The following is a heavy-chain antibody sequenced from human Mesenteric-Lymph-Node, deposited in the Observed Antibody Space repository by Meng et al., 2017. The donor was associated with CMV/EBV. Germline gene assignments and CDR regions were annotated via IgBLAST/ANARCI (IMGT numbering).Heavy chain of an antibody. CDR2: IIPILGIA. V-gene: IGHV1-69*10. CDR3: ARDPSQDNWFDP. J-gene: IGHJ5*02. Sequence: SVKVSCKASGGTFSSYAISWVRQAPGQGLEWMGGIIPILGIANYAQKFQGRVTITADKSTSTAYMELSRLSSDDTAVYYCARDPSQDNWFDPWGLGTLVTVSS. CDR1: GGTFSSYA.